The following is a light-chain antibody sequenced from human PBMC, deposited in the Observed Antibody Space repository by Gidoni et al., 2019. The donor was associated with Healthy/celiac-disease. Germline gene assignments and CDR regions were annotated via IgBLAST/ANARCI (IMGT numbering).Light chain of an antibody. CDR1: KLGDKY. CDR2: QDS. Sequence: SYELTQPPSVSVSPGQTASITCSGHKLGDKYACWYQQKPGQSPVLVIYQDSKRPSGIPERFSGSNSGNTATLTISGTQAMDEADYYCQAWDSSTGEVVFGGGTKLTVL. V-gene: IGLV3-1*01. J-gene: IGLJ2*01. CDR3: QAWDSSTGEVV.